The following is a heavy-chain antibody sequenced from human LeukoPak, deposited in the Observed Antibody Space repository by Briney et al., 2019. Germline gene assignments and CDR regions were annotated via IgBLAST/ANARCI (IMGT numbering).Heavy chain of an antibody. CDR1: GFTFTTYW. Sequence: GGSLRLSCAPSGFTFTTYWMSWVRQAPGKGLEWLANIKPDGSEKNYVDSVRGRFTISRDNAKNSLYLEMNSLRAEDTAVYYCVRRGSVWGDHWGQGTLVSVSS. CDR2: IKPDGSEK. CDR3: VRRGSVWGDH. V-gene: IGHV3-7*01. D-gene: IGHD7-27*01. J-gene: IGHJ4*02.